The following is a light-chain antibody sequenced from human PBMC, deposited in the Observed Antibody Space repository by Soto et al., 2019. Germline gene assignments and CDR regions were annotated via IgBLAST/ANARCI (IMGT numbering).Light chain of an antibody. CDR2: GNS. J-gene: IGLJ2*01. V-gene: IGLV1-40*01. CDR1: SSNIGAGYD. CDR3: QSYDSSLSGLV. Sequence: QSVLTQPPSVSGAPGQRGTISCTGSSSNIGAGYDVHWYQQLPGTTPKLLIHGNSNRPSGVPDRFPGSKSGTSASLAITRLQAQDQADFYCQSYDSSLSGLVFRGGTQLTVL.